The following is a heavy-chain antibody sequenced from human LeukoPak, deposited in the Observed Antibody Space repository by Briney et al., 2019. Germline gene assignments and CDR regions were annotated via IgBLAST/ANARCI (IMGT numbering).Heavy chain of an antibody. CDR2: IYSGGDT. CDR3: ARASGYSGYDPFDY. D-gene: IGHD5-12*01. J-gene: IGHJ4*02. V-gene: IGHV3-53*01. CDR1: GFTVSSNY. Sequence: GGSLRLSCAASGFTVSSNYMSWVRQAPGKGVEWVSVIYSGGDTYYADSVKGRFTISRDNSKNTLYLQMNTLRAEDTAVYYCARASGYSGYDPFDYWGQGTLVTVSS.